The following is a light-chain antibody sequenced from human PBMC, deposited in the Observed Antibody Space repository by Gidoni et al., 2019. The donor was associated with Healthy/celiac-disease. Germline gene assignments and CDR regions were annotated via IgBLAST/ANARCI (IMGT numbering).Light chain of an antibody. CDR2: AAS. J-gene: IGKJ1*01. Sequence: DIQMTQSPSSLSASVGDRVTITCRASQSISSYLNWYQQKPGKAPKLLIYAASSLQSGVPFRFSGSGSGTDFTLTISSLQPEDFATYYCQQSYSTPRTFGQXTKVEIK. CDR1: QSISSY. CDR3: QQSYSTPRT. V-gene: IGKV1-39*01.